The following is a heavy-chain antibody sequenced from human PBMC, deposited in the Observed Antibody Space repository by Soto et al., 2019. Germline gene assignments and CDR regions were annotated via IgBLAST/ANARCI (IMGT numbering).Heavy chain of an antibody. Sequence: GASVKVSCKASCYTFTSYGISWVRQAPGQGLEWMGWISAYNGNTNYAQKLQGRVTMTTDTSTSTAYMELRSLRSADTAGYYCARDSPLKPYYFDYWGQGTLVTGSS. J-gene: IGHJ4*02. V-gene: IGHV1-18*01. CDR3: ARDSPLKPYYFDY. CDR1: CYTFTSYG. CDR2: ISAYNGNT.